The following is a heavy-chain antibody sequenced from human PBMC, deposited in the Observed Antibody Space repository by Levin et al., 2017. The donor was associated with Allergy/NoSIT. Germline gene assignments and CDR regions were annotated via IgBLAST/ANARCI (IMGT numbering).Heavy chain of an antibody. D-gene: IGHD4-17*01. Sequence: PGGSLRLSCAASGFTFSNYALHWVRQAPGKGLEWVALILYDGRNEYYADSVRGRFTISRDNSKSTLYLQMNSLRAEDTAVYYCARRSLPTMTSRYDAFDIWGHGTMVTVSS. J-gene: IGHJ3*02. V-gene: IGHV3-30*04. CDR2: ILYDGRNE. CDR1: GFTFSNYA. CDR3: ARRSLPTMTSRYDAFDI.